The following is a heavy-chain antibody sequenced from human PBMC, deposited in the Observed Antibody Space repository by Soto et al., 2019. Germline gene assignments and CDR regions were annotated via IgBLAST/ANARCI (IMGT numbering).Heavy chain of an antibody. D-gene: IGHD3-22*01. CDR3: ARDPYYYGSGGCTL. J-gene: IGHJ4*02. Sequence: ASVKVSGKASGYTFTSYGLSWVRQAPGQGLEWMGWISAHNGKINSAQKFQGRVTMTTDTSTSTAYMELRSLRSDDTAVYYCARDPYYYGSGGCTLWGQGTLVIVSS. V-gene: IGHV1-18*01. CDR2: ISAHNGKI. CDR1: GYTFTSYG.